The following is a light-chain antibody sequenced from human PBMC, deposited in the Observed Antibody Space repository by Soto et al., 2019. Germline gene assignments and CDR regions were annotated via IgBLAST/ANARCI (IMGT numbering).Light chain of an antibody. J-gene: IGLJ2*01. CDR2: ANN. V-gene: IGLV1-40*01. Sequence: QSVLTQPPSVSGAPGQRDTISCTGSSSNIGAGYDVHWYQQLPGTAPKLLIYANNNRPSGVPDRFSGSKSGTSASLAITGLQAEDEADYCCQSHDSSLSGSWVFGGGTQLTVL. CDR3: QSHDSSLSGSWV. CDR1: SSNIGAGYD.